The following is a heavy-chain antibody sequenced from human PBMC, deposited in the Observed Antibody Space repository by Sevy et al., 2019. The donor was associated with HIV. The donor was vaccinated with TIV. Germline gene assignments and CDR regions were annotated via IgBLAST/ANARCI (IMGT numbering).Heavy chain of an antibody. V-gene: IGHV3-7*01. CDR2: IKPDGSDK. D-gene: IGHD4-17*01. CDR3: ASVIDYGELGNWFDP. CDR1: GFTFSKYW. J-gene: IGHJ5*02. Sequence: GGSLRLSCAASGFTFSKYWMSWVRQAPGKGLEWVANIKPDGSDKNYVGSLKGRFTISRDNAKNSLYRQMNNLGAEDTAVYYCASVIDYGELGNWFDPWGQGTLVTVSS.